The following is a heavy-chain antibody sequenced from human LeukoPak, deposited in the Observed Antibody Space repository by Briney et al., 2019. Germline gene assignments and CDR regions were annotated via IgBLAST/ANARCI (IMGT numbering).Heavy chain of an antibody. Sequence: PGRSLRLSCAASGFTFSSYGMHWVRQAPGKGLEWVAVIWYDGSNKYYADSVKGRFTISRDNSKNTLYLQMNSLRAEDTAVYYCAKDSPELYYYMDVWGKGTTVTVSS. CDR3: AKDSPELYYYMDV. D-gene: IGHD1-26*01. CDR1: GFTFSSYG. V-gene: IGHV3-33*06. CDR2: IWYDGSNK. J-gene: IGHJ6*03.